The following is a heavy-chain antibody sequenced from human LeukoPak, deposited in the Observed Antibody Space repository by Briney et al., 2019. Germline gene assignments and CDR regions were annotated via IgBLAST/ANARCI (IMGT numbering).Heavy chain of an antibody. V-gene: IGHV1-69*05. D-gene: IGHD5-18*01. CDR3: AVGDAAMVNAFDY. CDR1: GGTFSSYA. Sequence: SAKVSCKASGGTFSSYAISYVRQAPGQGLEWMGGIIPIFGTANYAQKFQGRVTITTDESTSTAYMELSSLRSDDTAVYYCAVGDAAMVNAFDYWGQGTLVTVSS. J-gene: IGHJ4*02. CDR2: IIPIFGTA.